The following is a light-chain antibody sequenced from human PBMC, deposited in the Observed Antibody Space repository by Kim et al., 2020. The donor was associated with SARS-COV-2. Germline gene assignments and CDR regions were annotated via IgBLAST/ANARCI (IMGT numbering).Light chain of an antibody. CDR2: DKN. Sequence: ALGQKVRMKRQGESRRSYYAGRYQQQQGQPPVILIYDKNNRRSGIPHRFSGSSSGNTTSLTITGAKAEDEADYYCNTRHSSDNHLVFGGGTQLTVL. CDR3: NTRHSSDNHLV. CDR1: SRRSYY. V-gene: IGLV3-19*01. J-gene: IGLJ3*02.